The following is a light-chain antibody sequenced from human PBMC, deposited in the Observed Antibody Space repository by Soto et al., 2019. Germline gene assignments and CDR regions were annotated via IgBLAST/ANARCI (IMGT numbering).Light chain of an antibody. CDR3: SSYTVSSTYV. J-gene: IGLJ1*01. CDR1: SSYVGAYNF. Sequence: QSALTQPASVSGSPGQSIAISCTGTSSYVGAYNFVSWYQQHPGRAPKPIIYDVSNRLSGVSNRFSGSKSGNTASLTISGLQAEDEADYYCSSYTVSSTYVFGGGTKVTVL. V-gene: IGLV2-14*03. CDR2: DVS.